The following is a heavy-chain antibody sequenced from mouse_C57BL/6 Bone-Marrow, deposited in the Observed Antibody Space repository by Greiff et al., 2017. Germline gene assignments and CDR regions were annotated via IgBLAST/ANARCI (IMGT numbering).Heavy chain of an antibody. J-gene: IGHJ3*01. CDR1: GFTFSSYG. CDR2: ISSGGSYT. V-gene: IGHV5-6*02. CDR3: ARRDGYSERFAY. Sequence: DVKLVESGGDLVKPGGSLKLSCAASGFTFSSYGMSWVRQTPDKRLEWVATISSGGSYTYYPDSVKGRFTVSRDNAKNTLYLQMSSLKSEDTAMYYCARRDGYSERFAYWGQGTLVTVSA. D-gene: IGHD2-3*01.